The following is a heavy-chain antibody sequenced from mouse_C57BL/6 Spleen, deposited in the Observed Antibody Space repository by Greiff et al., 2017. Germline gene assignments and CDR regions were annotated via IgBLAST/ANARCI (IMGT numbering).Heavy chain of an antibody. Sequence: QVQLQQSGAELVRPGTSVKMSCKASGYTFTNYWIGWAKQRPGHGLEWIGDIYPGGGYTNYNEKFKGKATLTADKSSSTAYMQLSSLTSEDSAIYYCARIRDYGSIFDYWGQGTTLTVSS. J-gene: IGHJ2*01. CDR2: IYPGGGYT. V-gene: IGHV1-63*01. CDR1: GYTFTNYW. D-gene: IGHD1-1*01. CDR3: ARIRDYGSIFDY.